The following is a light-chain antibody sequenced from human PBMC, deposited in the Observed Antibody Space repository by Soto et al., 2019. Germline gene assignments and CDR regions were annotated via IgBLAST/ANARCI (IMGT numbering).Light chain of an antibody. CDR3: QKYNSASFT. CDR1: QGISNY. V-gene: IGKV1-27*01. CDR2: AAS. J-gene: IGKJ3*01. Sequence: DIQMTQSPSSLSASVGDRVTITYRASQGISNYLAWYQQKPGKVPKLLIYAASTLQSGVPSRFSFSGSCTDFTLTISGLQPEDVATYYCQKYNSASFTFGPGTKVDIK.